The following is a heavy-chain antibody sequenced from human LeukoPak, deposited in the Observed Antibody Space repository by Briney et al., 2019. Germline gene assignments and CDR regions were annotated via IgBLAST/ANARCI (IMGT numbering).Heavy chain of an antibody. D-gene: IGHD6-13*01. CDR1: GYTFTSYA. CDR3: ARERYSSSWYLYYYYGMDV. CDR2: INTNTGNP. V-gene: IGHV7-4-1*02. Sequence: ASVEVSCKASGYTFTSYAMNWVRQAPGQGLEWMGWINTNTGNPTYAQGFTGRFVFSLDTSVSTAYLQISSLKAEDTAVYYCARERYSSSWYLYYYYGMDVWGQGTTVTVSS. J-gene: IGHJ6*02.